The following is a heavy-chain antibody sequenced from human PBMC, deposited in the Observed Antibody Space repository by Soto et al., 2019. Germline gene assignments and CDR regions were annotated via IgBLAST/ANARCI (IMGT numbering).Heavy chain of an antibody. J-gene: IGHJ4*02. Sequence: LRLSCAASGFTLSSFEMNWVRQAPGKGLEWVSYISSSGSTIKYADSVKGRFTISRDNAKNSLYLQMSSLRAEDTAVYYCAREPRSSSSLDYWGQGTLVTVSS. D-gene: IGHD6-6*01. CDR1: GFTLSSFE. V-gene: IGHV3-48*03. CDR3: AREPRSSSSLDY. CDR2: ISSSGSTI.